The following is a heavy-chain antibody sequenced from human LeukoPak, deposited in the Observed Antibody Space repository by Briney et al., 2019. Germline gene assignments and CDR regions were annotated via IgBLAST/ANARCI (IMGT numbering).Heavy chain of an antibody. CDR3: AKDLRAGSLEYFDY. Sequence: GGSLRLSCAASGFTFSSYGMHWVRQAPGMGLEWVTFIRYDGSKKYYADSVKGRFTISRDNSKNTLYLQMSSLRAEDTAVYYCAKDLRAGSLEYFDYWGQGTLVTVSS. CDR1: GFTFSSYG. D-gene: IGHD1-26*01. CDR2: IRYDGSKK. V-gene: IGHV3-30*02. J-gene: IGHJ4*02.